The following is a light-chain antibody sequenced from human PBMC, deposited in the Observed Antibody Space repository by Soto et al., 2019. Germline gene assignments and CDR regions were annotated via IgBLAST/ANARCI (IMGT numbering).Light chain of an antibody. Sequence: DIVMTQSPDSLAVSLGERATINCKSSQSILYSSNNKNYLAWYQQKPGQPPKLLIYWASTRESGVPDRFSGSGSGTDFTLTISSLQAEDVEVYYCQQYYSPWTFGQGTKVEIK. CDR1: QSILYSSNNKNY. CDR3: QQYYSPWT. CDR2: WAS. V-gene: IGKV4-1*01. J-gene: IGKJ1*01.